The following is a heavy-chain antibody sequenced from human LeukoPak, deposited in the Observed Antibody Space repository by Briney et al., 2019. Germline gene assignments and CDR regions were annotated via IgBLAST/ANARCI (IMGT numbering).Heavy chain of an antibody. D-gene: IGHD3-22*01. CDR1: GFTFSSYG. CDR3: AKAQDHYYDSSGLTEPDFDY. CDR2: IRYDGSNK. J-gene: IGHJ4*02. V-gene: IGHV3-30*02. Sequence: GGSLRLSCAASGFTFSSYGMHWVRQAPGKGLEWVAFIRYDGSNKYYADSVKGRFTISRDNSKNTLYLQMNSLRAEDTAVYYCAKAQDHYYDSSGLTEPDFDYWGQGTLVTVSS.